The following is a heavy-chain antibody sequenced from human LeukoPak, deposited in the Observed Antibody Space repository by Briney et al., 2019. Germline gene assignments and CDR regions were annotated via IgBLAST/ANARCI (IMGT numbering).Heavy chain of an antibody. CDR2: ISSSGSTI. J-gene: IGHJ6*03. D-gene: IGHD2-2*01. CDR3: ARARVPAASDYYYYMDV. Sequence: GGSLRLSCAASGFTFSSYEMNWVRQAPGKGLEWVSYISSSGSTIYYADSVKGRFTISRDNAKNSLYLQMNSLRAEDTAVYYCARARVPAASDYYYYMDVWGKGTTVTVSS. V-gene: IGHV3-48*03. CDR1: GFTFSSYE.